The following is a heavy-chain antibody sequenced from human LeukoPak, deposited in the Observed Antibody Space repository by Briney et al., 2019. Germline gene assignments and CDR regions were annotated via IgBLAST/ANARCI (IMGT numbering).Heavy chain of an antibody. Sequence: GGSLRLSCAASGFTFSSYSMNWVRQAPGKGLVWVSSISSSSSYIYYADSVKGRFTISRDNAKNSLYLQMNSLRAEDTAVYYCARDGKRRDFDYWGQGTLVTVSS. CDR2: ISSSSSYI. J-gene: IGHJ4*02. CDR3: ARDGKRRDFDY. V-gene: IGHV3-21*01. CDR1: GFTFSSYS. D-gene: IGHD1-26*01.